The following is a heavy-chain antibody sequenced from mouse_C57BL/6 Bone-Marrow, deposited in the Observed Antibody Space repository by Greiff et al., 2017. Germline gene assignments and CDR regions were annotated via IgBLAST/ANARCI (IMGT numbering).Heavy chain of an antibody. J-gene: IGHJ3*01. Sequence: QVQLQQSDAELVKPGASVKISCKVSGYTFTDHTIHWMKQRPEQGLEWIGYIYPRDGSTKYNETFQGKDTLTAAKSSSHAYMQLNSLTSEDAEVYLCARGGIIYSWFAYWGQGTLVTVSA. CDR2: IYPRDGST. CDR3: ARGGIIYSWFAY. V-gene: IGHV1-78*01. CDR1: GYTFTDHT. D-gene: IGHD1-1*01.